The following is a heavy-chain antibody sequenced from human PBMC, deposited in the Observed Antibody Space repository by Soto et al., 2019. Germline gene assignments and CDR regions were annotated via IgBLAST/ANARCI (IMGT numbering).Heavy chain of an antibody. CDR3: ARAIVSVGPRANDAFDV. J-gene: IGHJ3*01. V-gene: IGHV1-3*01. CDR1: GFTFSDTL. Sequence: QVQLVQYGAELKKPGASVNISCQASGFTFSDTLINWVRQGPGQRLEWMGWINPANGNTRYSEPFQGRVTISSLSSASTAYVALSDLTSEDTAVYNCARAIVSVGPRANDAFDVWGQGTMITVSS. CDR2: INPANGNT. D-gene: IGHD1-26*01.